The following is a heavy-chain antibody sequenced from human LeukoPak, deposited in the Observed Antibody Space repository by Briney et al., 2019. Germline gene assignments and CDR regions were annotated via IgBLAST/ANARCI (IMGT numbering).Heavy chain of an antibody. CDR1: GFTFSSYA. CDR3: ARGREWLLLDY. CDR2: ISYDGSNK. Sequence: GGSLRLSCAASGFTFSSYAMHWVRQAPGKGPEWVAVISYDGSNKYYADSVKGRFTISRDNSKNTLYLQMNSLRAEDTAVYYCARGREWLLLDYWGQGTLVTVSS. J-gene: IGHJ4*02. V-gene: IGHV3-30*04. D-gene: IGHD3-3*01.